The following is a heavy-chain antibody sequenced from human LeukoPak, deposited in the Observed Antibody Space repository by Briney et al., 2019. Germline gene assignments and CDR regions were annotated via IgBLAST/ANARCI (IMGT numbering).Heavy chain of an antibody. CDR1: GGSISSYY. CDR3: ARGGDDIVATIYFDY. Sequence: SETLSLTCTVSGGSISSYYWSWIRQPPGKGLEWIGYIYYSGSTNYNPSLKSRVTISVDTSKNQFSLKLSSVTAADTAVYYCARGGDDIVATIYFDYWGQGTLVTVSS. CDR2: IYYSGST. V-gene: IGHV4-59*01. D-gene: IGHD5-12*01. J-gene: IGHJ4*02.